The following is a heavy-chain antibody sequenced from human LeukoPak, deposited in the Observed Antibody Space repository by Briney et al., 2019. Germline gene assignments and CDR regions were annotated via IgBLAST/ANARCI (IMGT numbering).Heavy chain of an antibody. CDR1: GFIFSSYG. CDR3: AKVQLANTYYYYYYGMDV. CDR2: ISEDGSNK. V-gene: IGHV3-30*18. J-gene: IGHJ6*02. D-gene: IGHD2-2*01. Sequence: GRSLRLSCAGSGFIFSSYGMHRVRQVPGKGLEWVAVISEDGSNKYHADSVKGRFTISRDNSKNTLYLQMNSLRAEDTAAYYCAKVQLANTYYYYYYGMDVWGQGTTVTVSS.